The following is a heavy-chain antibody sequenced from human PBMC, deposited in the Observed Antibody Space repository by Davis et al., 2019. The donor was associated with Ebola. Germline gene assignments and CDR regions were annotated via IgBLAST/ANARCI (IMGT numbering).Heavy chain of an antibody. CDR3: ARQPGDYPFDY. V-gene: IGHV5-51*01. CDR2: IYPGDSDI. CDR1: GYKFSNYW. J-gene: IGHJ4*02. Sequence: GESLKISCQGTGYKFSNYWIVWVRQMPGKGLEWMGVIYPGDSDIRYSPSFQGQVIISADKYISTAYLQWSSLKASDTAIYYCARQPGDYPFDYWGQGTPVTVSS. D-gene: IGHD4-17*01.